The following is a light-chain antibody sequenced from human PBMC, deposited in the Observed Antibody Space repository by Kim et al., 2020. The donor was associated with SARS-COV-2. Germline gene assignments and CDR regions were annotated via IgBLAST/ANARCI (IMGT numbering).Light chain of an antibody. Sequence: ASISCRSSQSLVYRNGITYLSWFQQRPGQSPRRLIYTVSKRDSGVPDRFSGSGSGTDFTLKISRVEAEDVGVYYCLQGTHWPPITFGQGKRLEIK. V-gene: IGKV2-30*01. CDR2: TVS. J-gene: IGKJ5*01. CDR1: QSLVYRNGITY. CDR3: LQGTHWPPIT.